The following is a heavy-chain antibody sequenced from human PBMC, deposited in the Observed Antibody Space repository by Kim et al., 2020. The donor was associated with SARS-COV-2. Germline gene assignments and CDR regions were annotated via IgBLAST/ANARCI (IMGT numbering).Heavy chain of an antibody. V-gene: IGHV3-30*18. CDR3: AKAYLYCSGGSGDVDYF. CDR1: GFTFSSYG. Sequence: GGSLRLSCAASGFTFSSYGMHWVRQAPGKGLEWVAVISYDGSNKYYADSVKGRFTISRDNSKNTLYLQMNSLRAEDTAVYYCAKAYLYCSGGSGDVDYF. D-gene: IGHD2-15*01. J-gene: IGHJ4*01. CDR2: ISYDGSNK.